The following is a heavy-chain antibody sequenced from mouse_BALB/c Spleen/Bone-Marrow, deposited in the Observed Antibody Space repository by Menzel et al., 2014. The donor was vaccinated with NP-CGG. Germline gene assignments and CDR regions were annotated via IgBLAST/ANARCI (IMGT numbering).Heavy chain of an antibody. V-gene: IGHV1-14*01. CDR2: INPYNDGT. CDR3: ARRISDGYYLDY. CDR1: GYTFTTYV. Sequence: VQLKESGPELVKPGASVKMSCKASGYTFTTYVMHWVKQKPGQGLEWIGYINPYNDGTKYNEKFKGKATLTSDKSSNTAFMELSSLTSEDSAVYYCARRISDGYYLDYWGQGTTLTVSS. D-gene: IGHD2-3*01. J-gene: IGHJ2*01.